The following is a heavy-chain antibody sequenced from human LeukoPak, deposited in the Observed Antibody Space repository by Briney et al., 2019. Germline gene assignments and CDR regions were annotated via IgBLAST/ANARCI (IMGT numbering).Heavy chain of an antibody. CDR3: AREDSGGNSFGY. V-gene: IGHV3-11*01. J-gene: IGHJ4*02. CDR1: GFTLSDYY. CDR2: ISNSGFTT. Sequence: GGSLRLSCVASGFTLSDYYVSWIRQAPGKGLEWVAFISNSGFTTYYADSVKGRFTVSRDNAKDSVSLQMNSLRAEDTARYYCAREDSGGNSFGYWGQGAQVTVS. D-gene: IGHD4/OR15-4a*01.